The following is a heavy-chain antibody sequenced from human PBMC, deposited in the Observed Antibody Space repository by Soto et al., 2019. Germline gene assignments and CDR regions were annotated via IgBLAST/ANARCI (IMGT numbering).Heavy chain of an antibody. J-gene: IGHJ4*02. CDR2: IYYSGST. CDR1: GGSISSYY. V-gene: IGHV4-59*01. CDR3: ARDGREGFDY. Sequence: SETLSLTCTVSGGSISSYYWSWIRQPPGKGLEWIGYIYYSGSTNYNPSLKSRVTISVDTSKNQFSLKLSSVTAADTAVYYCARDGREGFDYWGQGTLVTVSS.